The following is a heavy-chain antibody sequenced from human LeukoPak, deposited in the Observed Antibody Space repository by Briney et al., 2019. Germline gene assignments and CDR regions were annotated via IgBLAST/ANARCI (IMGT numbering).Heavy chain of an antibody. CDR3: ARDFGSSSTWYEFDY. CDR2: INHSGST. V-gene: IGHV4-34*01. Sequence: SETLSLTCAVYGGSFSGYYWSWIRQPPGKGLEWIGEINHSGSTNYNPSLKSRVTISVDTSKNQFSLKLSSVTAADTAVYYCARDFGSSSTWYEFDYWGQGTLVTVSS. J-gene: IGHJ4*02. D-gene: IGHD6-13*01. CDR1: GGSFSGYY.